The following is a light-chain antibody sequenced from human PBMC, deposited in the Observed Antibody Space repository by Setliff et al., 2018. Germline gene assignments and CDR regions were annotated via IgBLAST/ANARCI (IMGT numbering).Light chain of an antibody. Sequence: QPALTQPASVSGSPGQSITISCTGTSSDVGDYKYVSWYQQLPGKAPKLIIFEVSNRPSGIPNRFSGSKSGNTASLSISGLQAEDEADYYCSSYTSLSTRVFGTGTRSPS. CDR2: EVS. CDR1: SSDVGDYKY. CDR3: SSYTSLSTRV. J-gene: IGLJ1*01. V-gene: IGLV2-14*01.